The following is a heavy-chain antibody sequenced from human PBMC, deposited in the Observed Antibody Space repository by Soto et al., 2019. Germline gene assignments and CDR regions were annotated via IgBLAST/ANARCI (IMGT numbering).Heavy chain of an antibody. V-gene: IGHV4-59*01. CDR3: ARDRYCGGDCPSPASNWFDP. D-gene: IGHD2-21*02. J-gene: IGHJ5*02. CDR2: IYYSGST. Sequence: SDTLSRTCAGAGEALRRYYWSWVRQPPGRGLEWIGYIYYSGSTNYTPSLKSRVTISVDTSKNQFSLKLSSVTAADTAVYYCARDRYCGGDCPSPASNWFDPWGQGTLVTV. CDR1: GEALRRYY.